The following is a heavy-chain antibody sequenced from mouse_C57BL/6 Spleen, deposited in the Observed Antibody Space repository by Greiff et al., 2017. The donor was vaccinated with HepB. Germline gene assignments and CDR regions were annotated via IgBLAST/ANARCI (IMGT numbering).Heavy chain of an antibody. J-gene: IGHJ2*01. CDR1: GYTFTDYY. V-gene: IGHV1-26*01. Sequence: EVQLQQSGPELVKPGASVKISCKASGYTFTDYYMNWVKQSHGKSLEWIGDINPNNGGTSYNQKFKGKATLTVDKSSSTAYMELRSLTSEDSAVYYCARWGWLLRDYWGQGTTLTVSS. CDR2: INPNNGGT. CDR3: ARWGWLLRDY. D-gene: IGHD2-3*01.